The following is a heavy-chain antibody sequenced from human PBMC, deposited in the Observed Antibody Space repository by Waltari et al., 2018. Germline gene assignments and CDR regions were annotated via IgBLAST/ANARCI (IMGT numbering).Heavy chain of an antibody. Sequence: QVQLGQSGAEVKKPGASVKVSCKASGYTFTSYAMHWMRQAPGHRLEWMGWINAGNGNTKYSQKFQGRVTITRDTSASTAYMELSSLRSEDTAVYYCAREAITIFGVVISNWFDPWGQGTLVTVSS. CDR3: AREAITIFGVVISNWFDP. J-gene: IGHJ5*02. CDR1: GYTFTSYA. V-gene: IGHV1-3*01. D-gene: IGHD3-3*01. CDR2: INAGNGNT.